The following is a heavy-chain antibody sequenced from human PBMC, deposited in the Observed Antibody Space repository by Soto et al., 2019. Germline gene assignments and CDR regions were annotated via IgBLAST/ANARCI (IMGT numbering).Heavy chain of an antibody. J-gene: IGHJ3*01. Sequence: PGGSLRLSCEATGVNIGGYGMHWIRQAPGRGLEWVAVVSQDGTVQRYLDAVKGRFYISRDNPKNTVFLQMYRLSAEDTAVYFCAKEFQRDVHAFDLWGQGTVVT. CDR1: GVNIGGYG. V-gene: IGHV3-30*18. CDR3: AKEFQRDVHAFDL. CDR2: VSQDGTVQ.